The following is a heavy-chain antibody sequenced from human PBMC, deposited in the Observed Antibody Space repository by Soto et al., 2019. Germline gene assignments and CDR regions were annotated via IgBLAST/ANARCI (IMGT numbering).Heavy chain of an antibody. CDR1: GFTFSNYG. CDR3: ASDLVGASDSYGLDV. V-gene: IGHV3-33*01. J-gene: IGHJ6*02. CDR2: IWHDGNNK. Sequence: GGSLRLSCAASGFTFSNYGMHWVRQAPGRGLEWVAIIWHDGNNKYYADSVRGRFIISRDNSKNRLYLQMNSLRAEDTAVYYCASDLVGASDSYGLDVWGQGTPVTVSS. D-gene: IGHD1-26*01.